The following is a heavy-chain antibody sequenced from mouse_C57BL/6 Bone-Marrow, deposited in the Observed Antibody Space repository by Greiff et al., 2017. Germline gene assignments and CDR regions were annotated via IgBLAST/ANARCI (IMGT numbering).Heavy chain of an antibody. V-gene: IGHV1-7*01. CDR3: ARIRGSPAWFAY. D-gene: IGHD1-1*02. CDR1: GYTFTSYW. Sequence: VMLVESGAELAKPGASVKLSCTASGYTFTSYWMHWVKQRPGQGLEWIGYINPSSGYTKYNQKFKDKATLTADTSSRPAYLQLSSLTSEDTAVYYSARIRGSPAWFAYWGQGTLVTGSA. CDR2: INPSSGYT. J-gene: IGHJ3*01.